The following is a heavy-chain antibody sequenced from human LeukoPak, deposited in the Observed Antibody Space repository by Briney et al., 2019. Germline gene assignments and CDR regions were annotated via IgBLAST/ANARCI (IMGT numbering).Heavy chain of an antibody. V-gene: IGHV4-59*04. J-gene: IGHJ4*02. D-gene: IGHD6-13*01. Sequence: SETLSLTCTVSGDSISSNYWNWIRQPPGKGLEYVATIYSSGSPYSNPSLESRVTMSVDTSKNLFSLKLSSVTAADTAVYYCASRTASGVYFDYWGQGTLFTVSS. CDR3: ASRTASGVYFDY. CDR1: GDSISSNY. CDR2: IYSSGSP.